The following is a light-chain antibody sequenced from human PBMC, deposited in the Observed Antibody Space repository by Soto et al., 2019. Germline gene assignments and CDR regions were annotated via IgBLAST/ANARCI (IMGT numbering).Light chain of an antibody. V-gene: IGLV1-44*01. CDR1: SSNIGRNT. CDR2: NND. Sequence: QSALTQPPSASGTPGQRVTISCSGSSSNIGRNTVHWYQQLPGTAPNVLIYNNDKRPSGVPDRFSGSKSGTSASLAFSGLQSEDEADYYCAAWDDSLKGHVFGTGTKVTVL. J-gene: IGLJ1*01. CDR3: AAWDDSLKGHV.